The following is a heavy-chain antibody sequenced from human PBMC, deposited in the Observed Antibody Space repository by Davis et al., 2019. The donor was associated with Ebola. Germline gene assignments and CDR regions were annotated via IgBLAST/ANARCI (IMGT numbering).Heavy chain of an antibody. D-gene: IGHD5-24*01. CDR3: ARRWLQSSGEFDY. J-gene: IGHJ4*02. Sequence: PSETLSLTCTVSGASISSSGYYWGWIRQPPGMGLEWIGSIFFSGSTYYNPSLKSRVTISVDTSKNQFSLKLNSVTATDTAVYYCARRWLQSSGEFDYWGQGTLVTVPS. CDR2: IFFSGST. CDR1: GASISSSGYY. V-gene: IGHV4-39*01.